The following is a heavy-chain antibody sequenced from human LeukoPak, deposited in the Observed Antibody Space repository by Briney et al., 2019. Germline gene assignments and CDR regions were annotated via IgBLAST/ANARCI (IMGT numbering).Heavy chain of an antibody. CDR1: GFTFTSYS. CDR3: AKKAQYNGNYPLDY. Sequence: GGSLRLSCAASGFTFTSYSMSWVRQAPGKGLEWVSGTSDRGDYTYYADSVRGRFTISRDNSKNTLYLQMNSLRAEDTALYFCAKKAQYNGNYPLDYWGQGTLVTVSS. D-gene: IGHD1-26*01. V-gene: IGHV3-23*01. CDR2: TSDRGDYT. J-gene: IGHJ4*02.